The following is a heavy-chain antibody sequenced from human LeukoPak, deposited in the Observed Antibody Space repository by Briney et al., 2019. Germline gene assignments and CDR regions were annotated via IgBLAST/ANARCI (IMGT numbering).Heavy chain of an antibody. Sequence: SETLSLTCTVSGGSISSSSYYWGWIRQPPGKGLDWIGSIYYSGSTYYNPSLKSRVTISVDTSKNQFSLKLSSVTAADTAVYYCARHYDFWSGYSAYMDVWGKGTTVTVSS. D-gene: IGHD3-3*01. CDR3: ARHYDFWSGYSAYMDV. V-gene: IGHV4-39*01. CDR2: IYYSGST. J-gene: IGHJ6*03. CDR1: GGSISSSSYY.